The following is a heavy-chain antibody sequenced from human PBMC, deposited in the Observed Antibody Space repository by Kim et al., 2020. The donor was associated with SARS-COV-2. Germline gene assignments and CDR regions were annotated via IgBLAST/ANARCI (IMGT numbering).Heavy chain of an antibody. V-gene: IGHV4-61*07. Sequence: HPPHTRRVTISVDTSKNQFSLKVSSVTAADTAVYYCARRNYYDSSGYYFPWGQGTLVTVSS. J-gene: IGHJ5*02. CDR3: ARRNYYDSSGYYFP. D-gene: IGHD3-22*01.